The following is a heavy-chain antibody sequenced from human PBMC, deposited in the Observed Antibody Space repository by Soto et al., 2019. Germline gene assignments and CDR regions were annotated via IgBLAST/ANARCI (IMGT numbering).Heavy chain of an antibody. CDR3: ARSDMEGDGALDV. D-gene: IGHD4-17*01. CDR1: GYTFTNYY. V-gene: IGHV1-46*03. J-gene: IGHJ3*01. CDR2: INPSGGGP. Sequence: QVQLMQSGAEVKQPGASVKVSCKASGYTFTNYYMHWVRQVPGQGLEWMGIINPSGGGPAHAQNFRGRLTTTSDTSTTTIYMELNSLRSEDTAVYFCARSDMEGDGALDVWGQGTMVTVSS.